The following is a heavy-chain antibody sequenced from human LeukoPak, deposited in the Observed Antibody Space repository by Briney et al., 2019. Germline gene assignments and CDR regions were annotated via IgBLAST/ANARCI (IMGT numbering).Heavy chain of an antibody. CDR1: GFTFSNYW. V-gene: IGHV3-7*01. Sequence: GGSLRLSCAASGFTFSNYWMSRVRQAPGKGLEWVANIKQDGSEKYYVDSVKGRFTISRDNAKNSLYLQMNSLRAEDTAVYYCARDSNMVRGRNWFDPWGQGTLVTVSS. CDR3: ARDSNMVRGRNWFDP. CDR2: IKQDGSEK. D-gene: IGHD3-10*01. J-gene: IGHJ5*02.